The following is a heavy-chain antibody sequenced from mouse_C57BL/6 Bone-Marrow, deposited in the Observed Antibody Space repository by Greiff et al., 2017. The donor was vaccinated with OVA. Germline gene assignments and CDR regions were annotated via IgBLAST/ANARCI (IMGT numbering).Heavy chain of an antibody. J-gene: IGHJ2*01. Sequence: QVHVKQPGAELVKPGASVKMSCKASGYTFTSYWITWVKQRPGQGLEWIGDIYPGSGSTNYNEKFKSKATLTVETSSSTAYMQLSSLTSEDSAVYCCARVDLSSDYWGQGTTLTVSS. CDR2: IYPGSGST. V-gene: IGHV1-55*01. CDR1: GYTFTSYW. D-gene: IGHD1-1*01. CDR3: ARVDLSSDY.